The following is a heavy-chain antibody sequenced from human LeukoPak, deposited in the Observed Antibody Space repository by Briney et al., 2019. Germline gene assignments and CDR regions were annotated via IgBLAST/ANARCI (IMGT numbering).Heavy chain of an antibody. CDR3: ARNSWYDTDY. CDR2: INPNSGGT. CDR1: GYTFTGYY. V-gene: IGHV1-2*02. Sequence: GASVKVSCKASGYTFTGYYIHWVRQAPGQGLEWMGWINPNSGGTNYAQKFQGRVTMTRDTSISTAYMELNWLRSDDTAVYYCARNSWYDTDYWGQGTLVTVSS. J-gene: IGHJ4*02. D-gene: IGHD6-13*01.